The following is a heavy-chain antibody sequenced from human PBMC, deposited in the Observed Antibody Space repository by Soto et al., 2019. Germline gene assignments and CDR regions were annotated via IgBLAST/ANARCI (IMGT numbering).Heavy chain of an antibody. V-gene: IGHV3-66*01. CDR3: ARRYCSGGSCYLDDALDI. CDR2: IHSDGIT. Sequence: EVQVVESGGGLVQPGGSLRLSCAASEFTVSSNSMSWVRQAPRKGLEWVSLIHSDGITYYADSVKGRFTLSRDNSKNTLYLQMSSLRAEDTAVYYCARRYCSGGSCYLDDALDIWGQGTMVTVSS. J-gene: IGHJ3*02. D-gene: IGHD2-15*01. CDR1: EFTVSSNS.